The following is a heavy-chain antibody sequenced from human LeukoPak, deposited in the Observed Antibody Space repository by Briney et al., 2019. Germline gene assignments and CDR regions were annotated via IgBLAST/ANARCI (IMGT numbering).Heavy chain of an antibody. CDR3: AKDQRWLRAYYFDY. J-gene: IGHJ4*02. D-gene: IGHD5-24*01. CDR2: ISYDGSNK. CDR1: GFTFSSYG. V-gene: IGHV3-30*18. Sequence: GGSLRLSCAASGFTFSSYGMHWVRQAPGKGLEWVAVISYDGSNKYYADSVKGRFTISRDNSKNTLYLQMNSLRAEDTAVYYCAKDQRWLRAYYFDYWGQGTLVTVSS.